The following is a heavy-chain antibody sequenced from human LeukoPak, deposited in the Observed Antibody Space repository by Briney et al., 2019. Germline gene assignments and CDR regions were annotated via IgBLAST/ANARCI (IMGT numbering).Heavy chain of an antibody. J-gene: IGHJ2*01. V-gene: IGHV3-74*01. CDR1: GFTFTRYW. CDR2: IRGDGIET. Sequence: GGSLRLSCAASGFTFTRYWMHWVRQAPGKGLVWVSRIRGDGIETNYADSVKGRFTISRDNSRNTVYLQMNSLRAEDTAVYYCVKGFNWYFDLWGRGTLVTVSS. CDR3: VKGFNWYFDL.